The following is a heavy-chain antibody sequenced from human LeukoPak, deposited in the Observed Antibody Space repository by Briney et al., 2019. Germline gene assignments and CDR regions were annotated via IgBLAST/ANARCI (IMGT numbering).Heavy chain of an antibody. V-gene: IGHV4-59*01. CDR2: FSSSGST. J-gene: IGHJ4*02. CDR3: ARDVYCSSTTCSYYFDY. D-gene: IGHD2-2*01. CDR1: GDSISNYY. Sequence: PSETLSLTCTVSGDSISNYYWSWIRQPPGKGLEWIGYFSSSGSTNYNPSLESRVTISVDTSKNQFSLKLSSVTAADTAVYYCARDVYCSSTTCSYYFDYWGQGTLVTVSS.